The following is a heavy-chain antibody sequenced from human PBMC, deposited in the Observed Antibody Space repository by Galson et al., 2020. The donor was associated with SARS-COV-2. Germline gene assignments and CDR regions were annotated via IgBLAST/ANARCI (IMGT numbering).Heavy chain of an antibody. D-gene: IGHD1-1*01. CDR1: GDSVSSNTVA. Sequence: SQTPSLTCAIPGDSVSSNTVAWNWDRQSPSSGLEWLGRTYYRSEWFTDSASFVRSRMSINADTSNNQFSVKLYSVTPEDTAVYYCARDLVRTTQNWFDPWGQGTLVIVSS. V-gene: IGHV6-1*01. CDR3: ARDLVRTTQNWFDP. J-gene: IGHJ5*01. CDR2: TYYRSEWFT.